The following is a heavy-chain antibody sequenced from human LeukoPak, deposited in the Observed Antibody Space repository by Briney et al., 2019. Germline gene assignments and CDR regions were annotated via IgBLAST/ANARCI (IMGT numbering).Heavy chain of an antibody. J-gene: IGHJ4*02. Sequence: GGSLRLSCAASGFTFSSYSLNWARQAPGKGLEWVSSISGTSNSYKYYADSGKGRFTISRDDAKNSLYLQMNSLRAEDTAVYYCARPSINDYGDFGYWGQGTLVTVSS. D-gene: IGHD4-17*01. CDR3: ARPSINDYGDFGY. CDR2: ISGTSNSYK. V-gene: IGHV3-21*01. CDR1: GFTFSSYS.